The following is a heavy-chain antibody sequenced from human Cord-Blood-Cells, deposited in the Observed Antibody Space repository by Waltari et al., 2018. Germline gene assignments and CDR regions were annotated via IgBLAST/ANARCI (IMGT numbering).Heavy chain of an antibody. CDR2: INHSGST. D-gene: IGHD4-4*01. CDR1: GGSFSGYY. CDR3: ARGHTVTAFDI. V-gene: IGHV4-34*01. J-gene: IGHJ3*02. Sequence: QVQLQQWGAGLLKPSETLSLTCAVYGGSFSGYYWSWIRQPPGKGLEWIGEINHSGSTNYNPSLKSRVTISVDTSKNQFSLKLSSVTAADTTVYYCARGHTVTAFDIWGQGTMVTVSS.